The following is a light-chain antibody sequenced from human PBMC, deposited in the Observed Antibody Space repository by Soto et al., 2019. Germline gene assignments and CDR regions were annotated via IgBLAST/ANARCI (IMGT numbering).Light chain of an antibody. Sequence: DIQMTQSPSALSASTGDRVTITCQASQDIRNYLNWYQQKPGKAPKLLIYAASKLQTGVPSRFRGSGSGTTFTFIISSLQPEDFAIYYCQQYDKLVTFGQGTKVEMK. CDR2: AAS. V-gene: IGKV1-33*01. CDR3: QQYDKLVT. CDR1: QDIRNY. J-gene: IGKJ1*01.